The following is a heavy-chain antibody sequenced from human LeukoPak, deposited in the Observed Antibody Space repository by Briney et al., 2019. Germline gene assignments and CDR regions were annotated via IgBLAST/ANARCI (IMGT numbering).Heavy chain of an antibody. J-gene: IGHJ5*02. CDR2: INSDGSSA. CDR3: ARHRVVRGVFDP. D-gene: IGHD3-10*01. V-gene: IGHV3-74*01. Sequence: SGGSLRLSCAASGFTFSTYWMHWVRQAPGKGLLWVSRINSDGSSATYADSVKGRFNISRDNAKNTLYLQMNSLGAEDTAVYYCARHRVVRGVFDPWGQGTLVTVSS. CDR1: GFTFSTYW.